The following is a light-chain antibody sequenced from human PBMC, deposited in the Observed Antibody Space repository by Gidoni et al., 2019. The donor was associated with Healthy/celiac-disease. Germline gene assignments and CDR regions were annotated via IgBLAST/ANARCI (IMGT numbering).Light chain of an antibody. CDR1: SGHSSYI. Sequence: QPVLPQSSPAPPSLGSSVKLTCTLSSGHSSYIIAWHQQQPGKAPRYLMKLEGSGSYNKGSGVPDRFSGSSSGADRYLTISNLQSEDEADYYCETWDSNSRVFGGGTKLTVL. V-gene: IGLV4-60*03. J-gene: IGLJ3*02. CDR3: ETWDSNSRV. CDR2: LEGSGSY.